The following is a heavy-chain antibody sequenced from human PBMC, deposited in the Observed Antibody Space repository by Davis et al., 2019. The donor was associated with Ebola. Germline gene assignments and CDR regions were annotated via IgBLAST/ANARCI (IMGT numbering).Heavy chain of an antibody. CDR1: GFTFSSYW. CDR2: INSDGSST. CDR3: AKDRQSYYYDSSGSHPFDY. D-gene: IGHD3-22*01. Sequence: GESLKISCAASGFTFSSYWMHWVRQAPGKGLVWVSRINSDGSSTSYADSVKGRFTISRDNSKNTLYLQMNSLRAEDTAVYYCAKDRQSYYYDSSGSHPFDYWGQGTLVTVSS. V-gene: IGHV3-74*01. J-gene: IGHJ4*02.